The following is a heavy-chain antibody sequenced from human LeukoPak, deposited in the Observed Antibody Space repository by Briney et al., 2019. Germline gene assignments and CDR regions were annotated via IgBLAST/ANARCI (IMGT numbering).Heavy chain of an antibody. Sequence: GGSLRLSCAASGFTFSSYAMSWVRQAPGKGLEWVSVISGSGGSTYYADSVKGRFTISRDNSKNTLYLQMNSLRAEDTAVYFCARDQRNGGNSDYWGQGTLVTVSS. CDR2: ISGSGGST. V-gene: IGHV3-23*01. D-gene: IGHD4-23*01. J-gene: IGHJ4*02. CDR1: GFTFSSYA. CDR3: ARDQRNGGNSDY.